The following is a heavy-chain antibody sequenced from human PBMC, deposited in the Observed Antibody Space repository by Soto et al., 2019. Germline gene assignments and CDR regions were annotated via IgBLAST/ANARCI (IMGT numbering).Heavy chain of an antibody. V-gene: IGHV3-48*01. CDR3: ARDDYIWGSYLTDY. D-gene: IGHD3-16*02. CDR2: ISSSSSTI. J-gene: IGHJ4*02. Sequence: EVQLVESGGGLVQPGGSLRLSCAASGFTFSSYSMNWVRQAPGKGLEWVSYISSSSSTIYYADSVKGRFTISRDNAKNSLYLQMNSLRAEDTAVYYCARDDYIWGSYLTDYWGQGTLVTVSS. CDR1: GFTFSSYS.